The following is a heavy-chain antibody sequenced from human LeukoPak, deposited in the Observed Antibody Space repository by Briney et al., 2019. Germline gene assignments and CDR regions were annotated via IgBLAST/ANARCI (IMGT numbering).Heavy chain of an antibody. V-gene: IGHV3-21*05. CDR3: ARDLSPDY. Sequence: PGRSLRLSCAASGLTFSGYAVHWVRQAPGKGLEWISYISSSGSSIYYADSMKGRFTISRDNAKNSLYLQMNSLRAEDTAVYYCARDLSPDYWGQGTLVTVSS. CDR1: GLTFSGYA. CDR2: ISSSGSSI. J-gene: IGHJ4*02.